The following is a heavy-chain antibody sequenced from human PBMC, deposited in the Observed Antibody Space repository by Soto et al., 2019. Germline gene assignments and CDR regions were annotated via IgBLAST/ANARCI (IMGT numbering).Heavy chain of an antibody. Sequence: PSETLSLTCTVSGGSISSYYWSWIRQPPGKGLEWIGYIYYSGSTNYNPSLKSRVTISVDTSKNQFSLKLSSVTAADTAVYYCAREGVSSSWYNYYGMDVWGPGTTVTVSS. J-gene: IGHJ6*02. CDR1: GGSISSYY. V-gene: IGHV4-59*01. CDR2: IYYSGST. D-gene: IGHD6-13*01. CDR3: AREGVSSSWYNYYGMDV.